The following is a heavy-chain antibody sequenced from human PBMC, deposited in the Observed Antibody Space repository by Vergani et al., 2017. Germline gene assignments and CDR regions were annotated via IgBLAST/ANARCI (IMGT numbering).Heavy chain of an antibody. V-gene: IGHV1-69*02. D-gene: IGHD5-18*01. J-gene: IGHJ4*02. CDR3: ARRCRYSYGGFDY. CDR2: IIPILGIA. Sequence: QVQLVQSGAEVKKPGSSVKVSCKASGGTFSSYTISWVRQAPGQGLEWMGRIIPILGIANYAQKFQGRVTITADKSTSTAYMELSSLRSEDTAVYYCARRCRYSYGGFDYWGQGTLVTVSS. CDR1: GGTFSSYT.